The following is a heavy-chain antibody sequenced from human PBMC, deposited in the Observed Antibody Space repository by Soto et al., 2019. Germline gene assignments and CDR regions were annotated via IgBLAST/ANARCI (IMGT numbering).Heavy chain of an antibody. V-gene: IGHV4-39*01. J-gene: IGHJ4*02. CDR2: IYYSGST. D-gene: IGHD1-1*01. CDR1: GGSISSSSYY. CDR3: ASRQRRSWNGR. Sequence: SETLSLTCTVSGGSISSSSYYWGWIRQPPGKGLEWIGSIYYSGSTYYNPSLKSRVTISVDTSKNQFSLKLSSVTAADTAVYYWASRQRRSWNGRWGQGTLVTVSS.